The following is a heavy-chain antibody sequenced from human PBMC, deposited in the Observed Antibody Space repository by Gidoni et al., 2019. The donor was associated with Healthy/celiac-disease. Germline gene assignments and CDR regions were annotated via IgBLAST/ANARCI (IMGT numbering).Heavy chain of an antibody. D-gene: IGHD3-3*01. CDR2: INAGNGNT. CDR3: ARDQPSITIFGAVIHGWFDP. J-gene: IGHJ5*02. Sequence: QVQLVQSGAEVKKPGASVKVSCKASGYTFTSYAMHWVRQAPGQRLEWMGWINAGNGNTKYSQKFQGRVTITRDTSASTAYMELSSLRSEDTAVYYCARDQPSITIFGAVIHGWFDPWGQGTLVTVSS. V-gene: IGHV1-3*01. CDR1: GYTFTSYA.